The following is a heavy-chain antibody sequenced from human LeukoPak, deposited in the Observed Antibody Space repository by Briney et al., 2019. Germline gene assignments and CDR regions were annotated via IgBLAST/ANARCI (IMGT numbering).Heavy chain of an antibody. CDR3: ARVHPNMGHFDY. Sequence: PGGSLRLSCAAYGFTVISNYMSWVRQAPGKGLEWVSVIYSDDRTYYADSVKGRFTISRDNSKNTVYLQMNSLRAEDTAVFYCARVHPNMGHFDYWGQGTLVAVSS. D-gene: IGHD1-26*01. CDR2: IYSDDRT. CDR1: GFTVISNY. J-gene: IGHJ4*02. V-gene: IGHV3-66*01.